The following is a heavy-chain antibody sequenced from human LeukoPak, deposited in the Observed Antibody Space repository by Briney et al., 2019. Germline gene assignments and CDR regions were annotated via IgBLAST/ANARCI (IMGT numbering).Heavy chain of an antibody. CDR1: GFTFSSYW. D-gene: IGHD3-16*01. CDR2: IKRDGSST. Sequence: GGSLRLSCAASGFTFSSYWMHWVRQGPGKGLVWVSRIKRDGSSTSYADSVKGRFTISRDNAKNTLYLQMNSLRAEDTAVYYCARVGGVVYAFDIWSQGTMVTVSS. V-gene: IGHV3-74*01. J-gene: IGHJ3*02. CDR3: ARVGGVVYAFDI.